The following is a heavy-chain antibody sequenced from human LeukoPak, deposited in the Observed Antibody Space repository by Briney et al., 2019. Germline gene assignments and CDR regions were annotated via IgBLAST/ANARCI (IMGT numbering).Heavy chain of an antibody. CDR1: GGSISSGSYY. J-gene: IGHJ4*02. CDR2: ISTSGST. D-gene: IGHD3-22*01. Sequence: PSETLSLTCTVSGGSISSGSYYWSWIRQPAGKGLEWIGRISTSGSTNYNPSLKSRVTISVDTSKNQFSLKLTSVTAADTAVYYCGSWDSNGYYLRYWGQGTLVTVSS. V-gene: IGHV4-61*02. CDR3: GSWDSNGYYLRY.